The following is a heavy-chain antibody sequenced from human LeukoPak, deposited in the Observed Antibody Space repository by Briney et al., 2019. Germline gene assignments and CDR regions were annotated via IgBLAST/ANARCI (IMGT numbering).Heavy chain of an antibody. CDR1: GGTFSSYA. CDR2: IIPIFGTA. D-gene: IGHD5-12*01. V-gene: IGHV1-69*05. Sequence: GASVKVSCKASGGTFSSYAISWVRQAPGQGLEWMGGIIPIFGTANYAQKFQGRVTITTDESTSTAYMELSSLRSEDTAVYYCASWGYSGHEMGVTFDYWGQGTLVTVSS. J-gene: IGHJ4*02. CDR3: ASWGYSGHEMGVTFDY.